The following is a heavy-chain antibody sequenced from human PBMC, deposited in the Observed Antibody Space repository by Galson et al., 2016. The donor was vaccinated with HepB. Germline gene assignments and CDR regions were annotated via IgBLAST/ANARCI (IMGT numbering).Heavy chain of an antibody. D-gene: IGHD3-9*01. CDR1: GGSISSAGYY. J-gene: IGHJ5*02. V-gene: IGHV4-31*03. CDR3: AGTLYYDILTGHYNNWFDP. Sequence: TLSLTCSVSGGSISSAGYYWNWIRQHPGKGLEWIGYTYHIGSTYYNPSLESRVSISVDTSKSHFSLELRSVTAPDTAVYYCAGTLYYDILTGHYNNWFDPWGQGTLVTVSS. CDR2: TYHIGST.